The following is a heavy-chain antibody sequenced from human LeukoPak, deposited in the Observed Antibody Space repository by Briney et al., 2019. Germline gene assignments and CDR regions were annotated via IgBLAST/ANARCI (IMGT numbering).Heavy chain of an antibody. CDR1: GGSISSDDYY. Sequence: SQTLSLTCTVSGGSISSDDYYWSWIRQPPGKGLEWIGYIYYSGSTYYNPSLKSRVAMSVDTSKNQFSLKLSSVTVADTAVYYCAREDFYYFDSSGYYLYWGQGTLATVSS. CDR2: IYYSGST. CDR3: AREDFYYFDSSGYYLY. V-gene: IGHV4-30-4*01. J-gene: IGHJ4*02. D-gene: IGHD3-22*01.